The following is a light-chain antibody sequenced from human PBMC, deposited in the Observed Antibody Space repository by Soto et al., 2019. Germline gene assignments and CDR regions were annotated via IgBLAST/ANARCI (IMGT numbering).Light chain of an antibody. Sequence: DIVMTQSPDSLAVSLGERATISCRSSQAIFRDSSGRHLLAWYQQKPGQHPKLLIYWASTRESVVPDRFSGSGSGSDFTIAISSLQAEDVAVYYSQQFYKPPWFTFGQGTKLEV. CDR1: QAIFRDSSGRHL. CDR3: QQFYKPPWFT. J-gene: IGKJ2*01. V-gene: IGKV4-1*01. CDR2: WAS.